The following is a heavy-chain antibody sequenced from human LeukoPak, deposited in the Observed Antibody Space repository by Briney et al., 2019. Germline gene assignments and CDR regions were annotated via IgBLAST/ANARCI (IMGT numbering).Heavy chain of an antibody. CDR2: ISWNSGSI. V-gene: IGHV3-9*01. J-gene: IGHJ4*02. CDR1: GFTFDDYA. Sequence: QPGRSLRLSCAASGFTFDDYAMHWVRQTPGKGLEWVSGISWNSGSIGYADSVKGRFTISRDNSKNTLYLQMNSLRAEDTAVYYCAKAAGSYSGALDYWGQGTLVTVSS. CDR3: AKAAGSYSGALDY. D-gene: IGHD5-12*01.